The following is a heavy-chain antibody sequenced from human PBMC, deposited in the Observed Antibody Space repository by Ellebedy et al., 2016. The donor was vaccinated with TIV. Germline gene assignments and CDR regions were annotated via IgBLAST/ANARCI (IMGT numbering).Heavy chain of an antibody. CDR1: GGSISSDGYY. J-gene: IGHJ5*02. Sequence: SETLSLXXIVSGGSISSDGYYWSWIRQHPGKGLEWIGYIYYSGSTYYNPSLKSRVTISVDTSKNQFSLKLSSVTAADTAVHYCARGGYCSSTSCSLKWFDPWGQGTLVTVSS. D-gene: IGHD2-2*01. CDR3: ARGGYCSSTSCSLKWFDP. V-gene: IGHV4-31*03. CDR2: IYYSGST.